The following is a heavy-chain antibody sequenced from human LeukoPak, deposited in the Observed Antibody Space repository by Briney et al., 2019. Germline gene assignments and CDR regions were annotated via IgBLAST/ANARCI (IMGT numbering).Heavy chain of an antibody. J-gene: IGHJ5*02. CDR1: GFSVSNNY. Sequence: GGSLRLSCAASGFSVSNNYMSWVRQAPGKGLEWVSVIYSNGRTNYVDSVKGRFTISRDTSKNTVYLQMNSLRAEDTAVYYCARVLRLGVVHWGQGTLVTVSS. D-gene: IGHD3-16*01. CDR2: IYSNGRT. V-gene: IGHV3-66*01. CDR3: ARVLRLGVVH.